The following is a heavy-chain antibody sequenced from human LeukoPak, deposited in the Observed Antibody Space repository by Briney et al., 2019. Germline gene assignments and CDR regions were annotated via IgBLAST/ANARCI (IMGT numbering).Heavy chain of an antibody. V-gene: IGHV3-74*01. Sequence: PGGSLRLSCAASGLTFSDFWMHWVRQPPGKGLVWVALVKGDGRTTIYADSVKGRFTISRDNAKSTLYLQMNSLRADDSGVYYRATGHSYGYGYWGQGVLVTVSS. CDR2: VKGDGRTT. CDR3: ATGHSYGYGY. D-gene: IGHD5-18*01. J-gene: IGHJ4*02. CDR1: GLTFSDFW.